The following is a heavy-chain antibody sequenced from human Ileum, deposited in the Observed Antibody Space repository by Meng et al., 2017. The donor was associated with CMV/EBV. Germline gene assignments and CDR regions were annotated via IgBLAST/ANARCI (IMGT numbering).Heavy chain of an antibody. CDR1: GFTFTDHY. CDR3: ARDSMEGGGFDY. V-gene: IGHV3-72*01. Sequence: SGFTFTDHYMDWFRQAPGKGLEWVARIKNKRDRYIIQYAASVTGRFIISRDDSKSSLYLQMNSLITEDAAVYYCARDSMEGGGFDYWGQGTLVTVSS. CDR2: IKNKRDRYII. D-gene: IGHD2-8*01. J-gene: IGHJ4*02.